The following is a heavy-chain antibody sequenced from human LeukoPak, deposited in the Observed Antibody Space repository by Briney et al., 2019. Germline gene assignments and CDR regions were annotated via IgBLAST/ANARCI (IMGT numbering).Heavy chain of an antibody. J-gene: IGHJ6*04. V-gene: IGHV4-39*01. CDR2: IYYSGST. CDR1: GGSISSSSYY. Sequence: ASETLSLTCTVSGGSISSSSYYWGWIRQPPGKGLEWIGSIYYSGSTYYNPSLKSRVTISVDTSKNQFSLKLSSVTAADTAVYYCARHENPDAIQPYGMDVWGKGTTVTVSS. D-gene: IGHD1-1*01. CDR3: ARHENPDAIQPYGMDV.